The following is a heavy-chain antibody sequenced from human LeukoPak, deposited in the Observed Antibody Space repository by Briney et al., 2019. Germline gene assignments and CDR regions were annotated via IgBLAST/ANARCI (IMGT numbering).Heavy chain of an antibody. J-gene: IGHJ4*02. CDR3: ARLWGGYSYGRLFDY. CDR1: GGSISSYY. CDR2: IYYSGST. V-gene: IGHV4-59*08. Sequence: SETLSLTCTVSGGSISSYYWSWIRQPPGKGLEWIGYIYYSGSTNYNPSLKSRVTISVDTSKNQFSLKLSSVTAADTAVYYCARLWGGYSYGRLFDYWGQGTLVTVSS. D-gene: IGHD5-18*01.